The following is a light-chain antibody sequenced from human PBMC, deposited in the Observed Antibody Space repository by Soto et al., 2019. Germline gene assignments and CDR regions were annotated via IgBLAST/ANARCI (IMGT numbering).Light chain of an antibody. CDR3: SSYTSSSSYV. J-gene: IGLJ1*01. Sequence: QSVLTQPASVSGSPGQSITISCTGTSSDVGGYKYVSWYQQHPDKAPKLIIYDVTNRPSGISNRFSGSKSGNTASLTISGRQAEDEADYYCSSYTSSSSYVFGTGTKLTVL. CDR2: DVT. CDR1: SSDVGGYKY. V-gene: IGLV2-14*01.